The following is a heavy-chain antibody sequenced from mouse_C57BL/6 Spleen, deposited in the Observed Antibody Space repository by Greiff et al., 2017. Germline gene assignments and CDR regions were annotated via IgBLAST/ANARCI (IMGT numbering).Heavy chain of an antibody. Sequence: VKLQESGAELVKPGASVKISCKASGYAFSSYWMNWVKQRPGKGLEWIGQIYPGDGDTNYNGKFKGKATLTADKSSSTAYMQLSSLTSEDSAVYFCARGGGYGNFLAYWGQGTLVTVSA. V-gene: IGHV1-80*01. CDR1: GYAFSSYW. D-gene: IGHD2-1*01. J-gene: IGHJ3*01. CDR2: IYPGDGDT. CDR3: ARGGGYGNFLAY.